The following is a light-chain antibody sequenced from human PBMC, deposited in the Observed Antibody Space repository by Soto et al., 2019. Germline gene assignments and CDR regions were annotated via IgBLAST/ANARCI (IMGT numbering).Light chain of an antibody. V-gene: IGKV1-5*01. CDR2: DAS. Sequence: DIQMTQSPSTLSASVGDRVTITCRASQSIGSWLAWYQQKPGKAPKLLIYDASTLESGVPSRFSGSGSGTEFTLTITSLQPDDFATYYCQQYNVYSPWTFGQGTKVDIK. CDR1: QSIGSW. J-gene: IGKJ1*01. CDR3: QQYNVYSPWT.